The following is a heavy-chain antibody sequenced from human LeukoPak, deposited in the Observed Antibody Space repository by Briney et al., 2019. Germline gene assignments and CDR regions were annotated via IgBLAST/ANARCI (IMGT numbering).Heavy chain of an antibody. D-gene: IGHD6-19*01. CDR1: GGSISSYY. CDR3: ARGGRAVAGRYYYYYYMDV. V-gene: IGHV4-4*07. CDR2: IYTSGST. J-gene: IGHJ6*03. Sequence: SETLSLTCTVSGGSISSYYWSWIRQPAGKGLEWIGRIYTSGSTNYNPSLKSRVTMSVDTSKNLFSLKLSSVTAADTAVYYCARGGRAVAGRYYYYYYMDVWGKGTTVTVSS.